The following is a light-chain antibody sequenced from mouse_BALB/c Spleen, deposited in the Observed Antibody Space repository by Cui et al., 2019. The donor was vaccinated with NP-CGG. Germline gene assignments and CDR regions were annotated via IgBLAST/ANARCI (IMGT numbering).Light chain of an antibody. CDR2: GTN. Sequence: QGVVNQESALTTSPGETVTLTGRSSTGAVTTSNYANWVQEKPDHLFTGLIGGTNNRPPGVPARFSGSLIGDKAALTITGAQTEDEAIYFCALWYSNHWVFGGGTTLTVL. V-gene: IGLV1*01. CDR3: ALWYSNHWV. CDR1: TGAVTTSNY. J-gene: IGLJ1*01.